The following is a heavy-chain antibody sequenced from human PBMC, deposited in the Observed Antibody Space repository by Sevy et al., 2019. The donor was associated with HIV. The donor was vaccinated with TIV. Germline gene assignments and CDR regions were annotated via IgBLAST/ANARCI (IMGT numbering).Heavy chain of an antibody. Sequence: GGSLRLSCAASGFTFSSYGMYWVRQAPGKGLEWVAVIWYDGSNKYYADSVKGRFTISRDNSKNTLYLQMNSLRAEDTAVYYCAKDNFSRRRDGYNYLFDYWGQGTLVTVSS. D-gene: IGHD5-12*01. CDR3: AKDNFSRRRDGYNYLFDY. CDR2: IWYDGSNK. V-gene: IGHV3-33*06. CDR1: GFTFSSYG. J-gene: IGHJ4*02.